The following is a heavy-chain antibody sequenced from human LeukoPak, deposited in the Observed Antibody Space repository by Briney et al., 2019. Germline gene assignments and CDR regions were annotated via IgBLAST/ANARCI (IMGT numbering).Heavy chain of an antibody. D-gene: IGHD3-3*01. Sequence: PSETLSLTCTVSGGSISSSSYYWGWIRQPPGKGLEWIGSIYYSGSTYYDPSLKSRVTISVDTSKNQFSLKLRSVTAADTAVFYCARVVFLEWFPSYYSYYLDVWGKGTTVTVSS. V-gene: IGHV4-39*01. J-gene: IGHJ6*03. CDR2: IYYSGST. CDR3: ARVVFLEWFPSYYSYYLDV. CDR1: GGSISSSSYY.